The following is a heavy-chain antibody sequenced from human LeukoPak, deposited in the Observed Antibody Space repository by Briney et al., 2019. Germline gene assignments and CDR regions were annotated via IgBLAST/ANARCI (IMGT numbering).Heavy chain of an antibody. J-gene: IGHJ4*02. CDR2: IYYSGST. Sequence: SETLSLTCTVSGGSISSGGHYWSWIRQHPGKGLEWIGYIYYSGSTYYNPSLKSRVTISVDTSKNQFSLKLSSVTAADTAVYYCARDAGGAEDYWGQGTLVTVSS. D-gene: IGHD3-10*01. V-gene: IGHV4-31*03. CDR3: ARDAGGAEDY. CDR1: GGSISSGGHY.